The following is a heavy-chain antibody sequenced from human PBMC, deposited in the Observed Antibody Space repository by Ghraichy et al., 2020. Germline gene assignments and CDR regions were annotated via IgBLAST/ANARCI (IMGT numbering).Heavy chain of an antibody. CDR1: GFTFGSYG. D-gene: IGHD3-16*01. V-gene: IGHV3-30*03. Sequence: LSLTCAASGFTFGSYGMHWVRQAPGKGLEWVTLISYDGNDKYYSDSVKGRFAVSRDNSKNTLYLQMNSLRGEDTALYYCARGQWGTSKYHFDYWGQEPWSPSPQ. CDR2: ISYDGNDK. CDR3: ARGQWGTSKYHFDY. J-gene: IGHJ4*01.